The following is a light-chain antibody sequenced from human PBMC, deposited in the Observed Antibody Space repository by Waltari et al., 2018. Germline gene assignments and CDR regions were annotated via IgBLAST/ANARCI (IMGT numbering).Light chain of an antibody. CDR2: VVP. CDR3: CSYAGSSTWV. J-gene: IGLJ3*02. Sequence: QSALTQPRSVSGSLGQSVTIPCTASPSDVLSYNSFSWYHQHPGKAPPLLIYVVPKRPSGVPDRFGGSRSGDTASLTISGLLAEDESDYFCCSYAGSSTWVFGGGTRVTVL. V-gene: IGLV2-11*01. CDR1: PSDVLSYNS.